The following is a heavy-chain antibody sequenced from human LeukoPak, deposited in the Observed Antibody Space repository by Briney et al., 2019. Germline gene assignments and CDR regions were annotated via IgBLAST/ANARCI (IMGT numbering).Heavy chain of an antibody. D-gene: IGHD3-9*01. CDR3: ARDGYYDILTGPDY. J-gene: IGHJ4*02. CDR2: IIPIFGTA. CDR1: GGTFSSYA. Sequence: GSSVKVSCKASGGTFSSYAISWVRQAPGQGLEWMGGIIPIFGTANYAQKFQGRVTITADESTSTAYMELSSLRSEDTAVYYCARDGYYDILTGPDYWGQGTLVTVSS. V-gene: IGHV1-69*01.